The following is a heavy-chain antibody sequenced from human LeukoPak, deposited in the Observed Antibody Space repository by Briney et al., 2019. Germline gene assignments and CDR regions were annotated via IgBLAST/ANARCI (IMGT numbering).Heavy chain of an antibody. J-gene: IGHJ5*02. CDR2: INPNSGGT. CDR3: ARGRYCSDGNCYHNWFDP. D-gene: IGHD2-15*01. Sequence: ASVKVSCKASGYTFTGQYIHWVRQAPGQGPEWMGWINPNSGGTDYAQKFQGRVTMTRDTSINTAYMELSSLRSDDTAVYYCARGRYCSDGNCYHNWFDPWGQGTLVTVSS. CDR1: GYTFTGQY. V-gene: IGHV1-2*02.